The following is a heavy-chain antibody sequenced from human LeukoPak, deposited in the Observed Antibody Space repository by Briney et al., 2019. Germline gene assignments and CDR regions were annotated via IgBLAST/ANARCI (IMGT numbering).Heavy chain of an antibody. Sequence: GGSLRLSCAASGFTFSSYAMSWVRQAPGNGLEWVSAISGSGGSTYYADSVKGRFTISRDNSKNTLYLQMNSLRAEDTAVYYCAKLQWLVHTRYYVDYWGQGTLVTVSS. CDR3: AKLQWLVHTRYYVDY. D-gene: IGHD6-19*01. CDR2: ISGSGGST. CDR1: GFTFSSYA. V-gene: IGHV3-23*01. J-gene: IGHJ4*02.